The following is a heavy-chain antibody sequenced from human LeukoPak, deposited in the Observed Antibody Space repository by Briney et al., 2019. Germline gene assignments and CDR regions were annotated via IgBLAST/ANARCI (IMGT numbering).Heavy chain of an antibody. Sequence: GASVKVSCKTSGYTFTSYDINWVRQTTGQGLEWMGWMNPNSGNTGYAQKLQGRVTMTRNPSISTAYMELSSLNSADTAVYYCARESGFYGSGSRYCGQGTLVTVSS. J-gene: IGHJ4*02. D-gene: IGHD3-10*01. CDR2: MNPNSGNT. CDR1: GYTFTSYD. CDR3: ARESGFYGSGSRY. V-gene: IGHV1-8*01.